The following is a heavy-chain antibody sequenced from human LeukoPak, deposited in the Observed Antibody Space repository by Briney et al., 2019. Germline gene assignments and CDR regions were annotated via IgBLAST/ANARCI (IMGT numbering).Heavy chain of an antibody. CDR3: ARDELGGCFDY. Sequence: SETLSLTCTLSGGSISSSGYYWGWIRQPPGKGLEWIGSISYSGTSYYNPSLKSRVAISVDTSKNQFSLNLSSVTAADTAVYYCARDELGGCFDYWGQGTLVTVSS. CDR2: ISYSGTS. J-gene: IGHJ4*02. D-gene: IGHD2-15*01. CDR1: GGSISSSGYY. V-gene: IGHV4-39*07.